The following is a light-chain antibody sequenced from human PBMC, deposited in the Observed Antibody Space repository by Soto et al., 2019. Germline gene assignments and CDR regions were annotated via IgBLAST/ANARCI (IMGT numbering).Light chain of an antibody. Sequence: EIVMTQSPATLSVSPGERATLSCRASQSVSSNLAWYQQKPGQAPRRLIYGASTRATGIPARFSGSGSGTEVTLTISTLQSEDFAIYSCQQYNDWTPTWTFGQGTKVEIK. CDR3: QQYNDWTPTWT. CDR1: QSVSSN. V-gene: IGKV3-15*01. CDR2: GAS. J-gene: IGKJ1*01.